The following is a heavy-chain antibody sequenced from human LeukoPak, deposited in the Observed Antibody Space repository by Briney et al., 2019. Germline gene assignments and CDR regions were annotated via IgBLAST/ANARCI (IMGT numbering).Heavy chain of an antibody. J-gene: IGHJ4*02. CDR2: INGGGGTT. CDR1: GFTFNSYA. V-gene: IGHV3-23*01. CDR3: AKRTCSGGTCSFDY. Sequence: GGSLSLSCAASGFTFNSYAMSWVRQAPGKGLEWVSAINGGGGTTSYAYSVKGRFTISRDNSKNTLYLQMNSLRADDTAVYYCAKRTCSGGTCSFDYWGQGTLVTVSS. D-gene: IGHD2-15*01.